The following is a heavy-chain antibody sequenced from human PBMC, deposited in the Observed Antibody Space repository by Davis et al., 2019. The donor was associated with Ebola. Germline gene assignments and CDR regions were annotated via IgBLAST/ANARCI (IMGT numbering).Heavy chain of an antibody. CDR2: ISSRNSYI. J-gene: IGHJ5*02. CDR1: GFTFSSYS. D-gene: IGHD1-26*01. Sequence: PSETLSLTCAASGFTFSSYSMNWVRQAPGKGLEWVSSISSRNSYIHYADSVKGRFTISRDNAKNSLYLQMNSLGAEDTAVYYCARLTGSYPGWFDPWGQGTLVTVSS. V-gene: IGHV3-21*01. CDR3: ARLTGSYPGWFDP.